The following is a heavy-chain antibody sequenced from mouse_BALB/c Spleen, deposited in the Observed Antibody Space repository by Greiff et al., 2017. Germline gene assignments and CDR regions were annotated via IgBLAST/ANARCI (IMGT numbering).Heavy chain of an antibody. V-gene: IGHV5-6-3*01. CDR3: ARDYYRYDHFDY. CDR1: GFTFSSYG. Sequence: EVKLVESGGGLVQPGGSLKLSCAASGFTFSSYGMSWVRQTPDKRLELVATINSNGGSTYYPDSVKGRFTISRDNAKNTLYLQMSSLKSEDTAMYYCARDYYRYDHFDYWGQGTTLTVSS. D-gene: IGHD2-14*01. CDR2: INSNGGST. J-gene: IGHJ2*01.